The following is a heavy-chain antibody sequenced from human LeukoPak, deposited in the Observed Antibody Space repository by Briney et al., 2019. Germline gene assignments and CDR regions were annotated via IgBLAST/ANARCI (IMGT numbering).Heavy chain of an antibody. Sequence: SETLSLTCTVSGGSISSYYWSWIRQPAGKGLEWIGRIYTSGSTNYNPSLKSRVTMSVDTSKNQFSLKLSSVTAADTAVYYCARDEVVVVPAALMSYYYYYMDVWGKGTTVTVS. CDR3: ARDEVVVVPAALMSYYYYYMDV. V-gene: IGHV4-4*07. D-gene: IGHD2-2*01. CDR1: GGSISSYY. CDR2: IYTSGST. J-gene: IGHJ6*03.